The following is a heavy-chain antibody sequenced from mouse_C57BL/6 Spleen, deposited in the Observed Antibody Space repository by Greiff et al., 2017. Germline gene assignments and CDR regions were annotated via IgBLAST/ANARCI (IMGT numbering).Heavy chain of an antibody. CDR3: ARGVLRTYDFDC. V-gene: IGHV1-55*01. J-gene: IGHJ2*01. Sequence: QVQLQQPGAELVKPGASVKMSCKASGYTFTSYWITWVKQRPGQGLEWIGDIYPGSGSTNYNEKFKSKATLTVDTSSSTAYMQLSSLTSEDSAVYYCARGVLRTYDFDCWGQGTTLTVSS. D-gene: IGHD1-1*01. CDR2: IYPGSGST. CDR1: GYTFTSYW.